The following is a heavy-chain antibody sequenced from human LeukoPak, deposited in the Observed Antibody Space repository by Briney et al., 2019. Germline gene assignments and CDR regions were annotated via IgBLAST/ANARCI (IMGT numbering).Heavy chain of an antibody. CDR2: IYYSGST. J-gene: IGHJ4*02. D-gene: IGHD3-22*01. CDR3: ARGLGGYYPS. CDR1: GGSISSYY. V-gene: IGHV4-59*01. Sequence: SETLSLTCTVSGGSISSYYWSWIRQPPGKGLEWIGYIYYSGSTNYNPSLKSRVTISVDTSKNQFSLKLSSVTAADAAVYYCARGLGGYYPSWGQGTLVTVSS.